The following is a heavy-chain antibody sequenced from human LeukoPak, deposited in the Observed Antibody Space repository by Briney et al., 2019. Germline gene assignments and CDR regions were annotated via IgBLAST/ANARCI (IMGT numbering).Heavy chain of an antibody. CDR2: IYPGDSDT. D-gene: IGHD6-13*01. CDR3: ASKQSWYGYAFDI. Sequence: GESLKISCKGSGYSFTSYWIGWVRQMPGKGLEWMGIIYPGDSDTRYSPSFQGQVTISADKSISTAYLQWSSLKASDTAMYYCASKQSWYGYAFDIWGQGTMVTVSS. CDR1: GYSFTSYW. J-gene: IGHJ3*02. V-gene: IGHV5-51*01.